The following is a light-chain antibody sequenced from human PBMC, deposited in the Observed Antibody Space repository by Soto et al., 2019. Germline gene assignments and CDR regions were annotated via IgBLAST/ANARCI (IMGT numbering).Light chain of an antibody. Sequence: QSVLTQPRSVPGSPGQSVTISCTGTSSDVGAYNYVSWYQQHPGKVPKLMIYDVSRRPSGVPDRFSGSKSGNTASLTISGLQADDEADYYCCSYAGSYTLVFGGGTKLTVL. J-gene: IGLJ3*02. V-gene: IGLV2-11*01. CDR2: DVS. CDR3: CSYAGSYTLV. CDR1: SSDVGAYNY.